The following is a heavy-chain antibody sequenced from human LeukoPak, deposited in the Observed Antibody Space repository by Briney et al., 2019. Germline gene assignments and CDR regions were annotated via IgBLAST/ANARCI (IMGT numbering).Heavy chain of an antibody. V-gene: IGHV3-23*01. CDR2: ISGSGGSA. CDR3: AREPSLVYGMDF. CDR1: GFTFSNYA. Sequence: GGSLRLSCAASGFTFSNYAMSWVRQAPGKGLEWVSSISGSGGSAYYADSVKGRFTISRDNSKNTLYLQMNSLRAEDTAVYYCAREPSLVYGMDFWGQGTAVTVSS. J-gene: IGHJ6*02.